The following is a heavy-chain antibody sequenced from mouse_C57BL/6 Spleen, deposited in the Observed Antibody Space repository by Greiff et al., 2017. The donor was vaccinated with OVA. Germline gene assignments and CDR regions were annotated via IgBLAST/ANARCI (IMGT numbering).Heavy chain of an antibody. CDR2: IDPSDSYT. V-gene: IGHV1-69*01. CDR3: ARATITTVVATSYWYFDV. Sequence: VQLQQSGAELVMPGASVKLSCKASGYTFTSYWMHWVKQRPGQGLEWIGEIDPSDSYTNYNQKFKGKSTLTVDKSSSTAYMQLSSLTSEDSAVYYCARATITTVVATSYWYFDVWGTGTTVTVSS. CDR1: GYTFTSYW. J-gene: IGHJ1*03. D-gene: IGHD1-1*01.